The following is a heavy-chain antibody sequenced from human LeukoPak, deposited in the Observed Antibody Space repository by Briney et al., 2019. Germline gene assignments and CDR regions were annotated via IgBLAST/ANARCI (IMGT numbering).Heavy chain of an antibody. CDR3: ARLTVEVATISQTWFDP. D-gene: IGHD5-24*01. J-gene: IGHJ5*02. Sequence: PSETLSLTCTVPGGSISSYYWSWIRQPPGKGLEWIGYIYYSGSTNYNPSLKSRVTISVDTSKNQFSLKLSSVTAADTAVYYCARLTVEVATISQTWFDPWGQGTLVTVSS. CDR2: IYYSGST. V-gene: IGHV4-59*01. CDR1: GGSISSYY.